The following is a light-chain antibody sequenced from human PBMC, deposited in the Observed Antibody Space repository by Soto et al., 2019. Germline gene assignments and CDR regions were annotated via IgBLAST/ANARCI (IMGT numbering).Light chain of an antibody. Sequence: EIVMTQPPATLSVSPGERATLSCRASQSVSSNLAWYQQNPGQAPRLLIYGASTRATGIPARFSGSGSATEFTLTISSLQSEDFAVYYCQQYNNWPPLTFGGGTKVEIK. J-gene: IGKJ4*01. V-gene: IGKV3D-15*01. CDR3: QQYNNWPPLT. CDR2: GAS. CDR1: QSVSSN.